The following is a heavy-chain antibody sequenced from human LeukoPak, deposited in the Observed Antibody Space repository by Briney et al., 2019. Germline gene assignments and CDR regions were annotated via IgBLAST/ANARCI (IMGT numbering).Heavy chain of an antibody. CDR3: ATGTSWNDVDYFDY. V-gene: IGHV3-21*01. D-gene: IGHD1-1*01. J-gene: IGHJ4*02. CDR1: GFSFSSYS. Sequence: GGSLRLSCAASGFSFSSYSMNWVRQAPGKGLGWVSSISSSSSYIYYADSGKGRFPISQDNAKNSLSLQMNSLRAEDTAVYYCATGTSWNDVDYFDYWGQGTLVTVSS. CDR2: ISSSSSYI.